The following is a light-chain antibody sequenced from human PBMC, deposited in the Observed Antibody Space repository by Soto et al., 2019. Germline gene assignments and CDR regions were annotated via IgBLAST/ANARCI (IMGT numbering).Light chain of an antibody. CDR2: GAF. J-gene: IGKJ4*01. V-gene: IGKV3-15*01. CDR3: QQYKNWPPLT. Sequence: EIVMTQSPATLSVSPGETATLSCRASQSVSYNLAWYQQKPGQGPRLLIYGAFTRATGIRARFSGSGSGTDFTLTISSLQSEDFAVYYCQQYKNWPPLTFGGGTKVEIK. CDR1: QSVSYN.